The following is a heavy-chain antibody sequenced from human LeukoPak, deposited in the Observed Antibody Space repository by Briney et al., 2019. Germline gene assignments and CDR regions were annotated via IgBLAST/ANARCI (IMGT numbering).Heavy chain of an antibody. V-gene: IGHV3-48*02. Sequence: GGSLRLSCAASGFTFSSYSMNWVRQAPGKGLEWVSYISSISSTMHYADPVKGRFTISRDNAKNSLYLQMDSLRDEDTAVYYCARMFAATGDSWGQGTLVTVSS. CDR1: GFTFSSYS. CDR3: ARMFAATGDS. CDR2: ISSISSTM. J-gene: IGHJ4*02. D-gene: IGHD6-25*01.